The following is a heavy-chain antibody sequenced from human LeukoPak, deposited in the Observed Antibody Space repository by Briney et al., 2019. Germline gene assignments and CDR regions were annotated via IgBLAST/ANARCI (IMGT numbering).Heavy chain of an antibody. CDR1: GFTFSSYG. D-gene: IGHD6-13*01. CDR3: ARDRGAAAGTPQHPPGWFDP. V-gene: IGHV3-30*19. Sequence: PGGSLRLSCAASGFTFSSYGMHWVRQAPGKGLEWVAVIWYDGSNKYYADSVKGRFTISRDNSKNTLYLQMNSLRAEDTAVYYCARDRGAAAGTPQHPPGWFDPWGQGTLVTVSP. CDR2: IWYDGSNK. J-gene: IGHJ5*02.